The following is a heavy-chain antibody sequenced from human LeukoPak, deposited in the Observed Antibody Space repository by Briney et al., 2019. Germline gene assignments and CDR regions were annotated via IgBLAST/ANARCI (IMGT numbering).Heavy chain of an antibody. CDR2: IYYSGST. CDR3: ARHGSSMEGYSSSSSDAFDI. J-gene: IGHJ3*02. Sequence: PSETLSLTCTVSGGSISSSSYYWGWIRQPPGKGLEWIGSIYYSGSTYYNPSLKSRVTISVDTSKNQFSLKLSSVTAADTAVYYCARHGSSMEGYSSSSSDAFDIWGQGTMVTVSS. D-gene: IGHD6-6*01. CDR1: GGSISSSSYY. V-gene: IGHV4-39*01.